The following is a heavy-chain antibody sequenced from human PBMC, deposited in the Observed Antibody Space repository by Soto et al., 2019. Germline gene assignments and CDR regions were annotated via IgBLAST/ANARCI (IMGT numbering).Heavy chain of an antibody. D-gene: IGHD3-16*01. V-gene: IGHV3-23*01. J-gene: IGHJ2*01. CDR2: ISGTGGST. Sequence: EVQVLESGGTLVQPGGSLRLSCAASGFTFSSFVMSWVRQAPGKGLEWFSTISGTGGSTYYADSVKGRFTISRDNSTNPLHLQMISLRAADTALYYCAKVSDLTYTYWYVDLWGRGTLVTVSS. CDR1: GFTFSSFV. CDR3: AKVSDLTYTYWYVDL.